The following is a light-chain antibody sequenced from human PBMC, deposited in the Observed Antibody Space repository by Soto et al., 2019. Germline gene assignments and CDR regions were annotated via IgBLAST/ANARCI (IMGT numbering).Light chain of an antibody. CDR3: XXRYNWPLT. Sequence: EIVLTQSPATLSLSPGERATLSCRASQSISSSLAWYQQKPGQAPRLLIYGASNGAAGIPARFSGTGSGTDFTLXXXSLEXXDXXXXXXXXRYNWPLTFGGGTKVEIK. V-gene: IGKV3-11*01. CDR2: GAS. CDR1: QSISSS. J-gene: IGKJ4*01.